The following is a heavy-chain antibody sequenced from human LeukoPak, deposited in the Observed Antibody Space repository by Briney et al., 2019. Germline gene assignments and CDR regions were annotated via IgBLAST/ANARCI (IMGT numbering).Heavy chain of an antibody. V-gene: IGHV3-23*01. CDR2: IRGSGGST. J-gene: IGHJ6*03. CDR1: GFTFSRYG. D-gene: IGHD6-25*01. CDR3: ARTAGGYYYYMDV. Sequence: GGSLRLSCEASGFTFSRYGMSWVRQAPGKGLEWVSAIRGSGGSTYYADSVKGRFTISRDNSKNTLYLQMNSLRAEDTAVYYCARTAGGYYYYMDVWGKGTTVTVSS.